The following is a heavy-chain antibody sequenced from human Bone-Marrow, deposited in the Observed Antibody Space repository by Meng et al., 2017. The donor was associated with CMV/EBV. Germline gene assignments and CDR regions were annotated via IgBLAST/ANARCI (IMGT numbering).Heavy chain of an antibody. CDR3: ASIVGVPALPDYRQFDP. J-gene: IGHJ5*02. CDR1: GGSFSGYY. Sequence: SETLSLTCAVSGGSFSGYYWSWIRQPPGKGLEWVGEINHSRSTNYNASPKSRLTITVDTSKNQYALKLSYVMTADTAVYYCASIVGVPALPDYRQFDPWGQGTLVTVSS. V-gene: IGHV4-34*01. CDR2: INHSRST. D-gene: IGHD2-2*01.